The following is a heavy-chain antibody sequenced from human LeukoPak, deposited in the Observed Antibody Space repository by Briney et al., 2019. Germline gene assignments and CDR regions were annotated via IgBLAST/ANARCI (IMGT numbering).Heavy chain of an antibody. CDR1: GFTFSSYA. CDR3: ATGYDFWSGYYKDYYYGMDV. V-gene: IGHV3-23*01. J-gene: IGHJ6*02. D-gene: IGHD3-3*01. CDR2: ISGSGGST. Sequence: PGGSLRLSCAASGFTFSSYAMSWVRQAPGKGLEWVSAISGSGGSTYYADSVKGRFTISRDNSKNTLYLQTNSLRAEDTAVYYCATGYDFWSGYYKDYYYGMDVWGQGTTVTVSS.